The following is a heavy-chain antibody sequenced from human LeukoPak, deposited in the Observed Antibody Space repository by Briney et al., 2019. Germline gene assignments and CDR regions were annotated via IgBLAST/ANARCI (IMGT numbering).Heavy chain of an antibody. Sequence: GESLKISCKGSGYSLTNSWIGWVRQMPGKGLEWMGIIYPGDSDTRYSPSFQGQVTISVDKSISTAYLQWSSLRASDTAMYYCARRITYYDVLTGYYDDYYLDSWGQGTLVTVSS. CDR1: GYSLTNSW. CDR2: IYPGDSDT. D-gene: IGHD3-9*01. J-gene: IGHJ4*02. CDR3: ARRITYYDVLTGYYDDYYLDS. V-gene: IGHV5-51*01.